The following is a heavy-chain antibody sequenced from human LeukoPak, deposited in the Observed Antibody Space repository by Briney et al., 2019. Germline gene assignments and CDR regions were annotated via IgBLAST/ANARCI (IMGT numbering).Heavy chain of an antibody. V-gene: IGHV1-18*01. CDR1: GYTFTSYG. D-gene: IGHD3-9*01. CDR3: ARDPHRYFDWLPIDY. J-gene: IGHJ4*02. CDR2: ISAYNGNT. Sequence: ASVKVSCKASGYTFTSYGISWVRQAPGQGLEWMGWISAYNGNTNYAQKLQGRVTMTTDTSTSTAYMELRSLRSDDTAVYYCARDPHRYFDWLPIDYWGQGTLVTVSS.